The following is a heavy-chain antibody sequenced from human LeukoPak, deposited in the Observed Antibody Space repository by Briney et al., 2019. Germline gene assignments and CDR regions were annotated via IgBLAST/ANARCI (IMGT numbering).Heavy chain of an antibody. J-gene: IGHJ4*02. CDR1: GYTFTSYG. V-gene: IGHV1-18*01. D-gene: IGHD6-19*01. Sequence: ASVKVSCKASGYTFTSYGISWVRQAPGQGLEWMGWISAYNGNTNYAQKLQGRVTMTTDTSTSTAYMELRSLRSDDTGVYYCARDFLPTWYSSGWYFDYWGQGTLVTVSS. CDR3: ARDFLPTWYSSGWYFDY. CDR2: ISAYNGNT.